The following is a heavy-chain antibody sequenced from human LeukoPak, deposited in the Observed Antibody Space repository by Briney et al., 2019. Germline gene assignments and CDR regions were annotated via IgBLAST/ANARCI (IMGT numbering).Heavy chain of an antibody. CDR1: GGFFSGCY. CDR3: ARGRTIVGDSLFAP. CDR2: FYYSWST. D-gene: IGHD3-3*01. J-gene: IGHJ5*02. Sequence: NRSEPLTLTCGVCGGFFSGCYWSWIRMPPGEGQEWIRYFYYSWSTNYNPSLKGRVTISVDTPKNQFALTPSSVTAGGTAVYYCARGRTIVGDSLFAPWGEGALGTVSP. V-gene: IGHV4-59*08.